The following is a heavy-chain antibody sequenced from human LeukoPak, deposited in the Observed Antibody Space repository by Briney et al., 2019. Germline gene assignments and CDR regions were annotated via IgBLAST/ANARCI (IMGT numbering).Heavy chain of an antibody. CDR1: GDSVSSNSVA. V-gene: IGHV6-1*01. D-gene: IGHD3-10*01. CDR2: TYYMSKWYN. CDR3: AKSTMVRGVGNSYYYYMDV. J-gene: IGHJ6*03. Sequence: SQTLSLTCAISGDSVSSNSVAWNWIRQSPSRGLEWLGRTYYMSKWYNDYAVSVKSRITINPDTSKNQFSLQLNSVTPEDTAVYYCAKSTMVRGVGNSYYYYMDVWGKGTTVTVSS.